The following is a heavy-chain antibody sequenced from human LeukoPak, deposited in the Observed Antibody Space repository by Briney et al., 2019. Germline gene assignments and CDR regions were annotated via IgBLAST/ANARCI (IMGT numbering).Heavy chain of an antibody. CDR1: GGSISTNY. D-gene: IGHD3-22*01. CDR3: ASGTFDSSGYYLSDY. CDR2: IYNSGNT. J-gene: IGHJ4*02. V-gene: IGHV4-4*07. Sequence: SETLSLTCTVSGGSISTNYWSWIRQPAGKGLEWIGRIYNSGNTNYSPSLESRVTMSADTSKNQFSLKLSSVTAADTAVYYCASGTFDSSGYYLSDYWGQGTLVTVSS.